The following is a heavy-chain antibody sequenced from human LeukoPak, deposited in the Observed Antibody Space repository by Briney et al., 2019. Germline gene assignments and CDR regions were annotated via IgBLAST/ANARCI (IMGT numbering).Heavy chain of an antibody. V-gene: IGHV4-30-4*01. J-gene: IGHJ5*02. CDR1: GGSISSGDYY. Sequence: TLSLTCTVSGGSISSGDYYWSWIRQPPGKGLEWIGYIYYSGSTYYNPSLKSRVTISVDTSKNQFSLKLSSVTAADTAVYYCASSIPGNWFDPWGQGTLVTVSS. CDR3: ASSIPGNWFDP. CDR2: IYYSGST. D-gene: IGHD1-14*01.